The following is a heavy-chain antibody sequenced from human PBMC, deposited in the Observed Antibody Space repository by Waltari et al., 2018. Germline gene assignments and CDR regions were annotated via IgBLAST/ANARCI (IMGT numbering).Heavy chain of an antibody. CDR1: GFTFSSYA. V-gene: IGHV3-23*03. D-gene: IGHD7-27*01. CDR3: AKGTGDSVEWGMDV. Sequence: EVQLLESGGGLVQPGGSLRLSCAASGFTFSSYAMSWVRQAPGKGLEWVSVIYSGGSTYYADSVKGRFTISRDNSKNTLYLQMNSLRAEDTAVYYCAKGTGDSVEWGMDVWGQGTTVTVSS. J-gene: IGHJ6*02. CDR2: IYSGGST.